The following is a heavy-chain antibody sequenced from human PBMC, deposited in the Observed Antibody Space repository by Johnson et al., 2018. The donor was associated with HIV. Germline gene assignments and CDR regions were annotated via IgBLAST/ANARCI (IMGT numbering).Heavy chain of an antibody. D-gene: IGHD1-26*01. CDR3: ARVRIGRENAFDI. CDR1: GFTFRSYA. V-gene: IGHV3-30*04. J-gene: IGHJ3*02. Sequence: QVQLVESGGDVVQPGRSLRLSCAASGFTFRSYAMHWVRQAPGTGLEWVAAIGDDGTDKDYADSGQGRFTISRDNSRNTLYLHLNSLRAVDTAVYYCARVRIGRENAFDIWGQGTMVTVSS. CDR2: IGDDGTDK.